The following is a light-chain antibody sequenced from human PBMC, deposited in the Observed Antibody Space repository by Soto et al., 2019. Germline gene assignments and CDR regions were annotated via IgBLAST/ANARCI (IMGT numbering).Light chain of an antibody. V-gene: IGKV1-39*01. Sequence: IQLTQSPSFLSASVVDIVTITCLASQGISSYLAWYQQKPGKAPKLLIYAASSLQSGVPSRFSGSGSGTDFTLTISSLQPEDFATYYCQQSYSTPRTFGGGTKVDIK. CDR2: AAS. CDR1: QGISSY. J-gene: IGKJ4*01. CDR3: QQSYSTPRT.